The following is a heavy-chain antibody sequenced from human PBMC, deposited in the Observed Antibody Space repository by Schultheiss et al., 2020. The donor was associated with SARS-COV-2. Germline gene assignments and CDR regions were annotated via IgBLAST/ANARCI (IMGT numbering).Heavy chain of an antibody. D-gene: IGHD3-10*01. CDR1: GGTFSSYA. J-gene: IGHJ5*02. CDR3: ARDSQYGSGTYPLVNWFDP. V-gene: IGHV1-69*13. Sequence: SVKVSCKASGGTFSSYAISWVRQAPGQGLEWMGGIIPIFGTANYAQKFQGRVTITADESTSTAYMELSSLRSEDTAVYYCARDSQYGSGTYPLVNWFDPWGQGTLVTVS. CDR2: IIPIFGTA.